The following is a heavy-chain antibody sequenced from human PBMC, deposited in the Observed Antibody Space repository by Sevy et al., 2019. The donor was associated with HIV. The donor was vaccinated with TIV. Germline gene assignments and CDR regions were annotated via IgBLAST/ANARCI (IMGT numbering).Heavy chain of an antibody. CDR3: VKAIAKDGSF. CDR1: GFSLNNYW. J-gene: IGHJ4*02. Sequence: GGSLRLSCVASGFSLNNYWMNWVRQAPGKGLEWVANINQDGSVKYYVDSVRGRFTISRDNARNLVFLQMSSLRVDDSALYYCVKAIAKDGSFWDQGTLVTVSS. V-gene: IGHV3-7*01. D-gene: IGHD6-13*01. CDR2: INQDGSVK.